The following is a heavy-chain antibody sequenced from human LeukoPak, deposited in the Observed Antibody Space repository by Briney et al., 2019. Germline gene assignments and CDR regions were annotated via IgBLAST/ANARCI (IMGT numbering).Heavy chain of an antibody. V-gene: IGHV4-34*01. CDR2: INHSGST. Sequence: PSETLSLTCVVSGGSCSAHYWSWIRQPPGMGLEWIGEINHSGSTNYNPSLKSRVTMSVDTSKNQFSLKLSSVNAADTAVYYCARYFTFDSSGYYYTFDYWGQGTLVTVSS. D-gene: IGHD3-22*01. CDR1: GGSCSAHY. CDR3: ARYFTFDSSGYYYTFDY. J-gene: IGHJ4*02.